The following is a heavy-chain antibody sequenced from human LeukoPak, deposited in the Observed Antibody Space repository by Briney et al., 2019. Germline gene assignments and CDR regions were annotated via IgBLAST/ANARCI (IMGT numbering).Heavy chain of an antibody. J-gene: IGHJ4*02. CDR1: GGSISSYY. V-gene: IGHV4-59*08. CDR3: ARHVPAFEYQFDY. D-gene: IGHD2-2*01. Sequence: PSETLSLTCTVSGGSISSYYWSWIRQPPGKGLEWIGYIYYSGSTNYNPSLKSRVTISVDTSKNQFSLKLSSVTAADTAVYYCARHVPAFEYQFDYWGQGTLVTVSS. CDR2: IYYSGST.